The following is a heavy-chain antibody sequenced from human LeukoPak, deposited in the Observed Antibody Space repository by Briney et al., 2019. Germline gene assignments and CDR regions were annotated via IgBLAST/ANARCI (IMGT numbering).Heavy chain of an antibody. D-gene: IGHD4-11*01. Sequence: GGSLRLSCAASGFTFSSYAMSWVRQAPGKGLEWVSAISGSGGSTYYADSVKGRFTISRDNSKNTLYLQINSLRAEDTAVYYCAKGGLGTVRFDYWGQGTLVTVSS. CDR3: AKGGLGTVRFDY. J-gene: IGHJ4*02. V-gene: IGHV3-23*01. CDR1: GFTFSSYA. CDR2: ISGSGGST.